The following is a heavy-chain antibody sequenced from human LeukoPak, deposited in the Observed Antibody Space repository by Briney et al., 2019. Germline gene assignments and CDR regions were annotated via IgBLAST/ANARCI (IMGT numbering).Heavy chain of an antibody. CDR3: ARAPLLSTYDYDSSGYYYDDY. CDR1: GGSISSTTYY. J-gene: IGHJ4*02. V-gene: IGHV4-39*01. CDR2: VYYSGST. D-gene: IGHD3-22*01. Sequence: PSETLSLTCTVSGGSISSTTYYWGWIRQPPGKGLEWIGSVYYSGSTYYNPSLRSRVTISVDSSKNQFSLRLTSVTAADTAVYYCARAPLLSTYDYDSSGYYYDDYWGQGTLVTVSS.